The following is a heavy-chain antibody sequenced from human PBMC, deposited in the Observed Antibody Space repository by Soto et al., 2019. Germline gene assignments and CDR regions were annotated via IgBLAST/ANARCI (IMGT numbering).Heavy chain of an antibody. D-gene: IGHD3-10*01. J-gene: IGHJ4*02. CDR1: GDTFTTYD. CDR3: ARGRASGSYYLLDY. V-gene: IGHV1-8*01. CDR2: INPNSGNI. Sequence: ASVKVSCKASGDTFTTYDINWVRQATGHGLEWMGWINPNSGNIGYAQRFQGRVTMTRDTAIRTAYMEVNSLRSDDTAVYYCARGRASGSYYLLDYWGQGTLVTVSS.